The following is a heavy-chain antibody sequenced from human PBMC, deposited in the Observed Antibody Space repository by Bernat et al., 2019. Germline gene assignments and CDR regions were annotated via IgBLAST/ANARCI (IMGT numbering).Heavy chain of an antibody. V-gene: IGHV3-23*01. Sequence: EVQLLESGGGLVQPGGSLRLSCAASGFTFSSYAMSWVHQAPGKGLEWVSAISGSGGSTYYADSVKGRFTISRDNSKNTLYLQMNSPRAEDTAVYYCAKSHGGWGWYYFDYWGQGTLVTVSS. CDR2: ISGSGGST. J-gene: IGHJ4*02. CDR3: AKSHGGWGWYYFDY. CDR1: GFTFSSYA. D-gene: IGHD4-23*01.